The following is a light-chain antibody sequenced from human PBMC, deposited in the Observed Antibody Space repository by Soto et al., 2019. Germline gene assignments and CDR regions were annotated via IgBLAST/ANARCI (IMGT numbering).Light chain of an antibody. CDR2: EVT. CDR3: ASYAGNNNFVL. J-gene: IGLJ2*01. V-gene: IGLV2-8*01. Sequence: QSALAQPPSASWSPGQSVTISCTGTSSDVGAYNYVSWYQQHPGKAPKLVIYEVTERPSGVPERFSGSKSGSTASLTVSGLQAEDEALYYCASYAGNNNFVLFGGGTKLTVL. CDR1: SSDVGAYNY.